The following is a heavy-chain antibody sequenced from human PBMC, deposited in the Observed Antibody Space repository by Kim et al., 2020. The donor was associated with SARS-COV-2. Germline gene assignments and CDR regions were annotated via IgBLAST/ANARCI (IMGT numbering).Heavy chain of an antibody. Sequence: SETLSLTCAVFGESLNDFSWTWIRRSSGKGLEWIGEINQSGSTNYNPSLESRVTISLDTSKNQFYLRVTSVTAADTATYYCARGRVW. CDR2: INQSGST. J-gene: IGHJ3*01. V-gene: IGHV4-34*01. CDR3: ARGRV. CDR1: GESLNDFS.